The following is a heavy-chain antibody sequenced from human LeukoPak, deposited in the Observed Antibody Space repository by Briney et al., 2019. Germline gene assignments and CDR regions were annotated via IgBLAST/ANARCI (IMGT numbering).Heavy chain of an antibody. CDR2: FDPEDGEV. CDR3: ATLYSENYDP. Sequence: ASVKVSCKVSGYTLTELSMHWVRQTPGKGFEWMGGFDPEDGEVMYAQKFQGRITMTEDTSTDTAYMELSSLRSEDTAVYYCATLYSENYDPWGQGTLVTVSA. V-gene: IGHV1-24*01. D-gene: IGHD1-26*01. J-gene: IGHJ5*02. CDR1: GYTLTELS.